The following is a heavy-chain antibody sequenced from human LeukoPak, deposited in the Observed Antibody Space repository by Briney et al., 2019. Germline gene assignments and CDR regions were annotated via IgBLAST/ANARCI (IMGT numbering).Heavy chain of an antibody. Sequence: PGGSLRLSCAASGFTFSSYWMHWVRQAPGKGLVWVSRINSNGSSTSYADSVKCRFTISGDNAKNTLYLQMICLRAEDTAVYCCATSRTFDYWGQGALVTVSS. V-gene: IGHV3-74*01. CDR3: ATSRTFDY. CDR2: INSNGSST. CDR1: GFTFSSYW. J-gene: IGHJ4*02.